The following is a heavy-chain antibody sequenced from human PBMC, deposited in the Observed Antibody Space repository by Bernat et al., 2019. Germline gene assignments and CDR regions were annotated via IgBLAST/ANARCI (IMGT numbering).Heavy chain of an antibody. V-gene: IGHV1-69*01. CDR1: GYTFTGYY. CDR2: IIPIFGTA. CDR3: ARDLDYGGNPRFDY. D-gene: IGHD4-23*01. Sequence: QVQLVQSGAEVKKPGASVKVSCKASGYTFTGYYMHWVRQAPGQGLEWMGGIIPIFGTANYAQKFQGRVTITADESTSTAYMELSSLRSEDTAVYYCARDLDYGGNPRFDYWGQGTLVTVSS. J-gene: IGHJ4*02.